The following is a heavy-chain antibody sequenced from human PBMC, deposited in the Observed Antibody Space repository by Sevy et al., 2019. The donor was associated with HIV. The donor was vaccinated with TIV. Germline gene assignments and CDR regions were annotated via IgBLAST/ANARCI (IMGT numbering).Heavy chain of an antibody. V-gene: IGHV3-7*01. CDR2: INEDGSEK. CDR1: GFTFRSYW. D-gene: IGHD3-10*01. Sequence: GGSLRLSCAASGFTFRSYWMTWVRQAPGKGLEWVANINEDGSEKYYVDSLKGRFTISRDNAKNSLYLEMRSLRVEDTAVYFCARAPWGSRSWFDPWGQGTLVTVSS. J-gene: IGHJ5*02. CDR3: ARAPWGSRSWFDP.